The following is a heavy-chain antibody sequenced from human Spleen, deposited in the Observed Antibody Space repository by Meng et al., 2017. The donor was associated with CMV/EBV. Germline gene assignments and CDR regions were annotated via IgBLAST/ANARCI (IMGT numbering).Heavy chain of an antibody. V-gene: IGHV3-30*02. Sequence: GESLKISCAASGFTLSSYAIHWVRQAPGKGLEWVAFIRYDGSNKYYADSVKGRFTISRDNSKNTLYLQMNSLRAEDTAVYYCAKDLLKVSGNYELLRYYYYGMDVWGQGTTVTVSS. J-gene: IGHJ6*02. CDR3: AKDLLKVSGNYELLRYYYYGMDV. CDR1: GFTLSSYA. D-gene: IGHD4-11*01. CDR2: IRYDGSNK.